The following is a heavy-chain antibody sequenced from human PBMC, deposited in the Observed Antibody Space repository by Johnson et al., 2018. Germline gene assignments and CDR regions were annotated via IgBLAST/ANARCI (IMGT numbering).Heavy chain of an antibody. V-gene: IGHV3-23*01. D-gene: IGHD3-3*01. CDR2: VIGNGGSI. J-gene: IGHJ1*01. CDR3: AAWSGDSRDLEH. Sequence: VQLQESGGGLVQPGGSLRLSCGASGFTFSDYAMVWVRQAPGKGLEWVSSVIGNGGSIYYADSVKGRLPTSRDNAKKSLDLQMNNLRAEDTAVYFCAAWSGDSRDLEHWGQGTLVTVSS. CDR1: GFTFSDYA.